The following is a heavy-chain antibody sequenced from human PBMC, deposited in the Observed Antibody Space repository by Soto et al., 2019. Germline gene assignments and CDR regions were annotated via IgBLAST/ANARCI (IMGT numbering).Heavy chain of an antibody. Sequence: PGGSLRLSCASSVFSFIAYYMSWIRQAPGKGLEWVSYISFNGDVTRYSDSVEGRFTVSRDNAKKSLYLQMNSLRVEDTAVYYCARENGPPGHNYAMDVWGQGTTVTVSS. CDR3: ARENGPPGHNYAMDV. V-gene: IGHV3-11*01. CDR2: ISFNGDVT. D-gene: IGHD2-8*01. J-gene: IGHJ6*02. CDR1: VFSFIAYY.